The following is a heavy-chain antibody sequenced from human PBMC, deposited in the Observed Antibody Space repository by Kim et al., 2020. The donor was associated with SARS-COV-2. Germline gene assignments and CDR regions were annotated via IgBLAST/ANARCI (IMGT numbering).Heavy chain of an antibody. D-gene: IGHD6-13*01. J-gene: IGHJ4*02. CDR2: ISAYNGNT. CDR3: AITYSSSWREYYFDY. Sequence: ASVKVSCKASGYTFTSYGISWVRQAPGQGLEWMGWISAYNGNTNYAQKLQGRVTMTTDTSTSTAYMELRSLRSDDTAVYYCAITYSSSWREYYFDYWGQGTLVTVSS. CDR1: GYTFTSYG. V-gene: IGHV1-18*01.